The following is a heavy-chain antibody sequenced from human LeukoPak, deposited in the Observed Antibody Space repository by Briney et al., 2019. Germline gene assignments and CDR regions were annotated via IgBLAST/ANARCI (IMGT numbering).Heavy chain of an antibody. CDR1: GGSISSSSYY. D-gene: IGHD4-23*01. V-gene: IGHV4-39*07. Sequence: PSETLSLTCTVSGGSISSSSYYWGWIRQPPGKGLEWIGSIYYSGSTYYNPSLKSRVTISVDTSKNQFSLKLSSVTAADTAVYYCARGGGPQNQRAGGTSDYWGQGTLVTVSS. CDR3: ARGGGPQNQRAGGTSDY. CDR2: IYYSGST. J-gene: IGHJ4*02.